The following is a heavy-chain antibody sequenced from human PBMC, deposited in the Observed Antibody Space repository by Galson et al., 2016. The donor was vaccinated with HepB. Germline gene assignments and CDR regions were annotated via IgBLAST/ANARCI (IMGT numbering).Heavy chain of an antibody. J-gene: IGHJ4*02. D-gene: IGHD4-11*01. CDR2: ISGSGKTI. Sequence: SLRLSCAASGFTFGSYSMTWVRQAPGKGLEWPSYISGSGKTIYHADSVKGRLTISRDNAQNSLHLQMNSLRDEDTAIYYCARDSATVSPEIRDYFAYWGQGTLVTVSS. V-gene: IGHV3-48*02. CDR1: GFTFGSYS. CDR3: ARDSATVSPEIRDYFAY.